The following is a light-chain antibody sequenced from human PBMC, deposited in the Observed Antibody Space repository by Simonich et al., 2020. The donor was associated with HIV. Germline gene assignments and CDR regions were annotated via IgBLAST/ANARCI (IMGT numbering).Light chain of an antibody. J-gene: IGLJ3*02. V-gene: IGLV2-14*01. CDR1: SSDVGGYNY. CDR2: DVS. CDR3: SSSTSSSTWV. Sequence: QSALTQPASVSGSPGQSITISCTGTSSDVGGYNYVYWYQQHPGKAHKLMIYDVSKRPSGVSNLSSGSKSGNTASLTISVLQAEDEADYYCSSSTSSSTWVFGGGTKLTVL.